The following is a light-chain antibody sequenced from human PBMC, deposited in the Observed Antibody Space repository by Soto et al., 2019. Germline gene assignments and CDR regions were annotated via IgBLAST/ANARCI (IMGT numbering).Light chain of an antibody. J-gene: IGKJ1*01. Sequence: DIVLTQAPLSSPVTLGQPASISCRSSQSLVHSDGNTYLSWLHQRPGQPPRLLIYKISKRFSGGPGRFSGSGGGTEFTLTITRVEAEDCGGYYWLQAKTSPWAVGQGTKVEIK. CDR3: LQAKTSPWA. CDR2: KIS. V-gene: IGKV2-24*01. CDR1: QSLVHSDGNTY.